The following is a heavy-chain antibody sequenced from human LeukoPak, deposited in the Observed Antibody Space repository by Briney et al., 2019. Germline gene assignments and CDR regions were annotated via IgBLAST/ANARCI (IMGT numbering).Heavy chain of an antibody. CDR3: AGVYYYDSSGYYDY. V-gene: IGHV4-34*01. CDR1: GGY. D-gene: IGHD3-22*01. J-gene: IGHJ4*02. CDR2: INHSGST. Sequence: SETLSLTCAVYGGYWSWIRQPPGKGLEWIGEINHSGSTNYNPSLKSRVTISVDTSKNQFSLKLSSVTAADTAVYYCAGVYYYDSSGYYDYWGQGTLVTVSS.